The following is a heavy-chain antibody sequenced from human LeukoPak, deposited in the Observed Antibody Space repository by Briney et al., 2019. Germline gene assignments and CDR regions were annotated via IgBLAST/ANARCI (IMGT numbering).Heavy chain of an antibody. Sequence: ASDTLSLTCAVYGGSFSGYYWSWIRKPPGKGLEWIGEINHSGSTNYNPSLKSRVTISVDTSKNQFSLKLSSGIAADTAVYYCASRSGSYIFDYWAREPWSPSPQ. CDR1: GGSFSGYY. CDR3: ASRSGSYIFDY. V-gene: IGHV4-34*01. J-gene: IGHJ4*02. CDR2: INHSGST. D-gene: IGHD3-10*01.